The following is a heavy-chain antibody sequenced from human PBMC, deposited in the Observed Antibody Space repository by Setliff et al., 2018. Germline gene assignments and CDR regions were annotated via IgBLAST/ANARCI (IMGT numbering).Heavy chain of an antibody. D-gene: IGHD3-22*01. CDR1: GFTFSIYS. Sequence: PGGSLRLSCAASGFTFSIYSMNWVRQAPGKGLEWISYTSSGSNSIYYADSVMGRFTISRDNARNSLYLQMHRLRPEDTAVYYCARQRYYDTTGKAFDIWGQGTMVTVSS. J-gene: IGHJ3*02. V-gene: IGHV3-48*01. CDR2: TSSGSNSI. CDR3: ARQRYYDTTGKAFDI.